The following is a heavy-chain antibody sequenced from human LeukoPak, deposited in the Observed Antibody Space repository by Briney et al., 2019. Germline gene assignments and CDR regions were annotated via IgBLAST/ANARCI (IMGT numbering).Heavy chain of an antibody. CDR1: GYTFTSYY. CDR3: ARPPNSSGYSLDY. V-gene: IGHV1-46*01. CDR2: INPSGGST. Sequence: ASVTVSCTASGYTFTSYYMHWVRQAPGQGLEWMGIINPSGGSTSYAQKFQGRVTMTRDTSTSTVYMELSSQRSEDTAVYYCARPPNSSGYSLDYWGQGTLVTVSS. J-gene: IGHJ4*02. D-gene: IGHD3-22*01.